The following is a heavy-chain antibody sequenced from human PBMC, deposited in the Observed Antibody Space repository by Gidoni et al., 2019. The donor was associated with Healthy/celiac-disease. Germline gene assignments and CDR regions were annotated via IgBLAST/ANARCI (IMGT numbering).Heavy chain of an antibody. J-gene: IGHJ4*01. CDR1: GSTSGANA. CDR3: TGDLGGWLHQFFDF. V-gene: IGHV3-49*04. CDR2: VRSKAYGETT. D-gene: IGHD5-12*01. Sequence: VPLGVSGGGVVQPGRPLGLSCTGTGSTSGANAMSWVRQAPGEGLGVVGVVRSKAYGETTEYAASVKGRFTISRDDSKSIAYLQMSSLTAEDTAVYYCTGDLGGWLHQFFDFWGQGTLVTVSS.